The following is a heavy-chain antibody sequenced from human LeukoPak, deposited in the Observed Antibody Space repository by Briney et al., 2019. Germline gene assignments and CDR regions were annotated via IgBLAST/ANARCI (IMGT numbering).Heavy chain of an antibody. D-gene: IGHD6-19*01. CDR3: ATGDSSGWTPFDY. V-gene: IGHV1-24*01. Sequence: ASVKVSCKVSGYTLTELSMHWVRQAPGKGPEWMGGFDPEDGETIYAQKFQGRVTMTEDTSTDTAYMELSSLRSEDTAVYYCATGDSSGWTPFDYWGQGTLVTVSS. CDR2: FDPEDGET. CDR1: GYTLTELS. J-gene: IGHJ4*02.